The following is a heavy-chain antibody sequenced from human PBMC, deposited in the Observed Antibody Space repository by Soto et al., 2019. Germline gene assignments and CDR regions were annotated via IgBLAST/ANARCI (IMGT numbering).Heavy chain of an antibody. D-gene: IGHD3-22*01. J-gene: IGHJ4*02. CDR2: IKQDGSEK. CDR3: ARDAEVLNYYSSGYITQIDS. V-gene: IGHV3-7*01. Sequence: HPGGSLRLSCAASGFTFSSYWMSWVRQAPGKGLEWVANIKQDGSEKYYVDSVKGRFTISRDNAKNSLYLQMNSLRAEDTAVYYCARDAEVLNYYSSGYITQIDSWCQGTLVTVSS. CDR1: GFTFSSYW.